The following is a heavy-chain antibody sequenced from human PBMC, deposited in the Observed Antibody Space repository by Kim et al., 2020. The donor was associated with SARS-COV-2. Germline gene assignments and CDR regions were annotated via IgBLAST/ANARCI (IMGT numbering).Heavy chain of an antibody. J-gene: IGHJ4*02. CDR2: ISGSGGST. V-gene: IGHV3-23*01. CDR3: AKDPPYDYVWGSYRYLFDDY. D-gene: IGHD3-16*02. CDR1: GFTFSSYA. Sequence: GGSLRLSCAASGFTFSSYAMSWVRQAPGKGLEWVSAISGSGGSTYYADSVKGRFTISRDNSKNTLYLQMNSLRAEDTAVYYCAKDPPYDYVWGSYRYLFDDYWGQGTLVTVSS.